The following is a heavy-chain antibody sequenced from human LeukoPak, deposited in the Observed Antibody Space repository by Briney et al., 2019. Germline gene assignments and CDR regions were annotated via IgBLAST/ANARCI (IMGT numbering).Heavy chain of an antibody. Sequence: GGSLRLSCAASGFTFISYAINWVGQAPGKGLEGVSTIGGSGGSTYYADSVKGRFTISRDNSKNTLYLQMSSLRAEDTAVYYCAKGSYYTYWGQGTLVTVSS. V-gene: IGHV3-23*01. J-gene: IGHJ4*02. CDR2: IGGSGGST. CDR1: GFTFISYA. CDR3: AKGSYYTY. D-gene: IGHD3-10*01.